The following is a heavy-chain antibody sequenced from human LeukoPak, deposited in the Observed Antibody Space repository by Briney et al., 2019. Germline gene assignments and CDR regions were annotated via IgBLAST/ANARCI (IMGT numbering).Heavy chain of an antibody. D-gene: IGHD3-10*01. CDR2: ISSSGSTM. Sequence: QPGGSLRLSCAASGFIFSSYAMNWVRQAPGKGLEWVSYISSSGSTMYYADSVKGRFTISRDNAKNSLYLQMNSLRAEDTAVYYCARPVRGVIGYWFDPWGQGTLVTVSS. V-gene: IGHV3-48*03. CDR1: GFIFSSYA. J-gene: IGHJ5*02. CDR3: ARPVRGVIGYWFDP.